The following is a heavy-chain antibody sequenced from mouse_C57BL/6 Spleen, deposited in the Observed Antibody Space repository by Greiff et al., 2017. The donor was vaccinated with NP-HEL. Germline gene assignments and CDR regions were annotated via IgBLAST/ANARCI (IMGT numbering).Heavy chain of an antibody. D-gene: IGHD2-1*01. J-gene: IGHJ4*01. CDR2: ISSGGDYI. CDR3: TRDENYGNYDAMDY. V-gene: IGHV5-9-1*02. Sequence: EVQLVESGEGLVKPGGSLKLSCAASGFTFSSYAMSWVRQTPEKRLEWVAYISSGGDYIYYADTVKGRFTISRDNARNTLYLQMSSLKSEDTAMYYCTRDENYGNYDAMDYWGQGTSVTVSS. CDR1: GFTFSSYA.